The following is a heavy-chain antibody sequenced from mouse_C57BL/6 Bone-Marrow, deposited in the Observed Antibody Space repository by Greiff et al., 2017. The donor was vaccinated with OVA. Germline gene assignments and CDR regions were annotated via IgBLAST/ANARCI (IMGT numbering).Heavy chain of an antibody. D-gene: IGHD2-4*01. V-gene: IGHV1-26*01. CDR2: INPNNGGN. Sequence: EVQLQQSGPELVKPGASVTISCKASGYTFTDYYMNWVKQSHGKSLEWIGDINPNNGGNSYTQKFKGTATLTVDQSSSPAYMELRLLTAEDSSVYYCARLEYDGYVDVWGTGTTVTVSS. J-gene: IGHJ1*03. CDR3: ARLEYDGYVDV. CDR1: GYTFTDYY.